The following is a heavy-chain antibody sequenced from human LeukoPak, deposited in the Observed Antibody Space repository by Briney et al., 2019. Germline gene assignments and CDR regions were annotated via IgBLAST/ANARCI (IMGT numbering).Heavy chain of an antibody. CDR1: GFTFSSYA. Sequence: AGGSLRLSCAASGFTFSSYAMHWVRQAPGKGLEWVAVISYDGSNKYYADSAKGRFTISRDNSKNTLYLQMNSLRAEDTAVYYCARGGYSSIYFDYWGQGTLVTVSS. V-gene: IGHV3-30-3*01. J-gene: IGHJ4*02. CDR2: ISYDGSNK. CDR3: ARGGYSSIYFDY. D-gene: IGHD6-19*01.